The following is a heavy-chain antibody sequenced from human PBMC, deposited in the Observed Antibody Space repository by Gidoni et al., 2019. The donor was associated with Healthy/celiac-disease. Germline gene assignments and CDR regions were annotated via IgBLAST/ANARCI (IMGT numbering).Heavy chain of an antibody. Sequence: EVQLVASGGGLVHPGRSLSLSCSASGFTFDDYAMHWVRQAPGKGLEWVSGISWNSGSIGYADSVKGRFTISRDNAKNSLYLQMNSLRAEDTALYYCAKDKYSSSWYYFDYWGQGTPVTVSS. V-gene: IGHV3-9*01. D-gene: IGHD6-13*01. CDR1: GFTFDDYA. CDR2: ISWNSGSI. CDR3: AKDKYSSSWYYFDY. J-gene: IGHJ4*02.